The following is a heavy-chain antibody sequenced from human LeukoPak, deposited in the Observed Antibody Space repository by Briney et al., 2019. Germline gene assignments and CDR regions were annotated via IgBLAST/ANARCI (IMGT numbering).Heavy chain of an antibody. CDR3: ARGILSGYSCDY. CDR2: IYYSGST. Sequence: PSETLSLTCTASGGSISSGDYSWSWIRQPPGKGLEWIGYIYYSGSTYYNPSLKSRVTISVDTSKNQFSLKPSSVTAADTAVYYCARGILSGYSCDYWGQGTLVTVSS. J-gene: IGHJ4*02. D-gene: IGHD1-26*01. CDR1: GGSISSGDYS. V-gene: IGHV4-30-4*02.